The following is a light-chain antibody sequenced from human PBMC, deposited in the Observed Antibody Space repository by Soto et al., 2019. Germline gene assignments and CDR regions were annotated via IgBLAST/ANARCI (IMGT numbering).Light chain of an antibody. CDR1: QSVSSY. V-gene: IGKV3-11*01. Sequence: EIVLTQSPATLSLSPGERATLSSRASQSVSSYLAWYQQKPGQAPRLLIYDASNRATGIPARFSGSGSGTDFTLTISSLEPEDFAVYYCQQRSNWPRAITFGQGTRLEIK. J-gene: IGKJ5*01. CDR3: QQRSNWPRAIT. CDR2: DAS.